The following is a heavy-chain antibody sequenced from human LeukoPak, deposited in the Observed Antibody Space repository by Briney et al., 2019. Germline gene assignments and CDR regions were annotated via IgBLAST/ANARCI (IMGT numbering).Heavy chain of an antibody. CDR1: GFTFSTYS. CDR2: ISSSTNTI. D-gene: IGHD6-19*01. V-gene: IGHV3-48*02. Sequence: GGSLRLSCAASGFTFSTYSMHWVRQAPGKGLEWVSYISSSTNTIYYPDSVKGRFTISRDNADNSLYLQMNSLRDEDTAVYYCAGGRVAVAGLYYFDNWGQGTLVTV. CDR3: AGGRVAVAGLYYFDN. J-gene: IGHJ4*02.